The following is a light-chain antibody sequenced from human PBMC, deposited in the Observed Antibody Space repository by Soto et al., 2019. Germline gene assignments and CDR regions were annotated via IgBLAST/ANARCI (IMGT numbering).Light chain of an antibody. CDR2: KAS. CDR3: QQYNSYWT. J-gene: IGKJ1*01. V-gene: IGKV1-5*03. Sequence: DIQMTQSPSTLSASVGDRVTITCRASQSISSWLAWYQQKPGKAPKLLIYKASSLESGVPSRCSGSGFGTEITLTISSLQPDDFATYYCQQYNSYWTFGQGTKVEIK. CDR1: QSISSW.